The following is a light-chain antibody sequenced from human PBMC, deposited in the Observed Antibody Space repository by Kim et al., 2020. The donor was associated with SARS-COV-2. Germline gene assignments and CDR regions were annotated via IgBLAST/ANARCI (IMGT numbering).Light chain of an antibody. V-gene: IGLV3-21*04. CDR2: YDS. J-gene: IGLJ2*01. Sequence: APGKTARITCGGNNIGSESVHWYQQKPGQAPVLVIYYDSDRSSGIPERFSGSNSGNTATLTISRVEAGDEADYYCQVWDSSSDHVVFGGGTQLTVL. CDR3: QVWDSSSDHVV. CDR1: NIGSES.